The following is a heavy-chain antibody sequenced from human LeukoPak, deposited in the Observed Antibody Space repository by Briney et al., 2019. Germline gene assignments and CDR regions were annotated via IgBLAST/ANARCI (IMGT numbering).Heavy chain of an antibody. CDR1: GFTSTSYW. Sequence: GGSLRLSCAASGFTSTSYWMTWVRQAPGKGLHWVANIDHDGTNKNYADSVKGRFDISRDNAKRSVFLQMNSLRAEDTGLYYCAREDWGPRFDPRGQGTLVIVSS. CDR3: AREDWGPRFDP. V-gene: IGHV3-7*05. J-gene: IGHJ5*02. D-gene: IGHD7-27*01. CDR2: IDHDGTNK.